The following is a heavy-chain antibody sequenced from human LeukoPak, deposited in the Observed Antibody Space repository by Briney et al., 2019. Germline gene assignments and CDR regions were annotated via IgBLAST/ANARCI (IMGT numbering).Heavy chain of an antibody. V-gene: IGHV3-74*01. CDR3: AKGGYGSGSYYYYYYYMDV. J-gene: IGHJ6*03. CDR1: GFTFSSYW. D-gene: IGHD3-10*01. Sequence: GSLRLSCAASGFTFSSYWMHWVRQAPGKGLVWVSRINSDGSSTSYADSVKGRFTISRDNSKNTLYLQMNSLRAEDTAVYYCAKGGYGSGSYYYYYYYMDVWGKGTTVTISS. CDR2: INSDGSST.